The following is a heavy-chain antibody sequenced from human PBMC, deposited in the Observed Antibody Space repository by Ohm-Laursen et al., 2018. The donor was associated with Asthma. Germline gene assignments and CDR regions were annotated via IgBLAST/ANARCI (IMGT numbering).Heavy chain of an antibody. V-gene: IGHV4-34*09. D-gene: IGHD3-22*01. CDR3: ARGSFYFESTGYYFFDH. CDR2: IYYSGIT. CDR1: GGSFSGYY. Sequence: SQTLSLTCAVYGGSFSGYYWSWIRQHPVKGLEWIGYIYYSGITYSNPSLRSRVTISVDTSKNQFSLNLTSVTAADTAVYYCARGSFYFESTGYYFFDHWGQGALVTVSS. J-gene: IGHJ4*02.